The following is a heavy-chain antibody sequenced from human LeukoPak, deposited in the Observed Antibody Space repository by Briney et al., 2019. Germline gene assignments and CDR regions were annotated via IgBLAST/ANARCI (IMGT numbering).Heavy chain of an antibody. CDR1: RGSISSSGYY. CDR2: IYYSGTT. V-gene: IGHV4-39*01. D-gene: IGHD1-26*01. Sequence: SETLSLTCTVPRGSISSSGYYWGWIRQPPGKGLEWLASIYYSGTTSYNPSLKSRVTISVDTSKNLLSLKLSSLTAADTAVYYCARHEYSGSYYGLSWFDPWGQGTLVTVSS. CDR3: ARHEYSGSYYGLSWFDP. J-gene: IGHJ5*02.